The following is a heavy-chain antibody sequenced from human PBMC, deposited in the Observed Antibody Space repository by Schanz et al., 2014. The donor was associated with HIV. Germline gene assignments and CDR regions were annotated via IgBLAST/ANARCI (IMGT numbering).Heavy chain of an antibody. CDR2: ISAYNGKT. J-gene: IGHJ4*02. Sequence: VQLVQSGAEVKEPGASVKVSCKASGYTFISYGISWVRQAPGQGLEWMGWISAYNGKTNYARKVQGRVTMTTDTSTTTAYMELRSLRSDDTAVYYCARGETFEKQLWILELFPPDSWGQGTLVTVSS. CDR3: ARGETFEKQLWILELFPPDS. CDR1: GYTFISYG. V-gene: IGHV1-18*01. D-gene: IGHD2-2*03.